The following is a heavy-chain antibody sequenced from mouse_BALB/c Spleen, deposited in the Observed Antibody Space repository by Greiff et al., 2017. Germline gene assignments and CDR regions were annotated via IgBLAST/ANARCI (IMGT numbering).Heavy chain of an antibody. CDR3: ARDIPLFAY. CDR2: IRNKANGYTT. V-gene: IGHV7-3*02. CDR1: GFTFTDYY. Sequence: EVMLVESGGGLVQPGGSLRLSCATSGFTFTDYYMSWVRQPPGKALEWLGFIRNKANGYTTEYSASVKGRFTISRDNSQSILYLQMNTLRAEDSATYYCARDIPLFAYWGQGTLVTVSA. J-gene: IGHJ3*01.